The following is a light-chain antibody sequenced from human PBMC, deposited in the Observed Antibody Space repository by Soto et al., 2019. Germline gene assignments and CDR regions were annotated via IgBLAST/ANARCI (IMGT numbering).Light chain of an antibody. CDR1: QSITRN. J-gene: IGKJ1*01. CDR3: QQSYTTPWT. Sequence: DIQITQSPSSLSASVGDRVTITCRASQSITRNLNWYQQKPGKAPKLLIYSTSSFESGVPSRFSGSGSGTDFTLTISSLQPEDFATYYCQQSYTTPWTFGQGTKVEIK. CDR2: STS. V-gene: IGKV1-39*01.